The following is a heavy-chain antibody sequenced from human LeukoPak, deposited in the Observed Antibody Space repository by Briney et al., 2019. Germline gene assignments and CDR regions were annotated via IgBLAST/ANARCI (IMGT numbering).Heavy chain of an antibody. V-gene: IGHV4-61*02. D-gene: IGHD5-18*01. CDR1: GGSISSGSYY. Sequence: SQTLSLTCTVSGGSISSGSYYWSWIRQPAGKGLEWIGRIYTSGSTNYNPSLKSRVTISVDTSKNQFSLKLSSVTAADTAVYYCARDVDTAMGYDAFDIWGQGTMVTVSS. J-gene: IGHJ3*02. CDR3: ARDVDTAMGYDAFDI. CDR2: IYTSGST.